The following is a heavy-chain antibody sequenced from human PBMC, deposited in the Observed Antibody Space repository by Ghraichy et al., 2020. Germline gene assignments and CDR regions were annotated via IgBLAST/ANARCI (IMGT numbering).Heavy chain of an antibody. V-gene: IGHV1-58*02. CDR2: IVVGSGNT. D-gene: IGHD6-19*01. CDR1: GFTFTSSA. J-gene: IGHJ6*02. CDR3: AADRTPGFSSGWSPDYGMDV. Sequence: SVKVSCKASGFTFTSSAMQWVRQARGQRLEWIGWIVVGSGNTNYAQKFQERVTITRDMSTSTAYMELSSLRSEDTAVYYCAADRTPGFSSGWSPDYGMDVWGQGTTVTVSS.